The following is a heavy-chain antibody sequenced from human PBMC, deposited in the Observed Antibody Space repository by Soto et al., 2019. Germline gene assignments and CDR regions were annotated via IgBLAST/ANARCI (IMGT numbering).Heavy chain of an antibody. V-gene: IGHV1-69*13. CDR2: IIPIFGTA. Sequence: SVQVSCKATGGTFSSYAISWVRQAPGQGLEWMGGIIPIFGTANYAQKFQGRVTITADESTSTAYMELSSLRSEDTAVYYCARLPAANPEWSYYYGMDVWGQGTTVNVSS. CDR3: ARLPAANPEWSYYYGMDV. D-gene: IGHD2-2*01. J-gene: IGHJ6*02. CDR1: GGTFSSYA.